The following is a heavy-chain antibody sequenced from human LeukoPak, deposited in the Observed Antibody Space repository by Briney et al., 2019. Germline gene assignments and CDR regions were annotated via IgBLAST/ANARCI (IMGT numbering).Heavy chain of an antibody. J-gene: IGHJ6*03. Sequence: PGGSLRLSCAVSGFTFSSSAMSWVRQAPGMGLEWVSAISGSGGSTYYADSVKGRFTISRDNSKNTLYLQMNSLRAEDTAVYYCAKDREVCITGTTCYYYMDVWGKGTTVTVSS. V-gene: IGHV3-23*01. CDR2: ISGSGGST. CDR1: GFTFSSSA. CDR3: AKDREVCITGTTCYYYMDV. D-gene: IGHD1-7*01.